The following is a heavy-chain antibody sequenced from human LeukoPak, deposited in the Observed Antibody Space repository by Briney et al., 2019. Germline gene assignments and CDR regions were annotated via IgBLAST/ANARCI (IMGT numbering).Heavy chain of an antibody. Sequence: GGSLRLSCAASGFTFSSFAMSWIRQAPGKGLDWVAFIHYDGNNKYYADSVKGRFAISRDNSKNTVYLQMNSLRTEDTAVYYCAARRLTVTTEIDYWGQGTLVTVSS. V-gene: IGHV3-30*02. CDR1: GFTFSSFA. CDR2: IHYDGNNK. CDR3: AARRLTVTTEIDY. J-gene: IGHJ4*02. D-gene: IGHD4-17*01.